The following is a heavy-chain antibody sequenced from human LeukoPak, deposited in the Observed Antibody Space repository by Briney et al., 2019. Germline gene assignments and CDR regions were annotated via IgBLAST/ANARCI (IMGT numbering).Heavy chain of an antibody. CDR1: GFTFSSYS. V-gene: IGHV3-48*04. Sequence: GGSLRLSCAASGFTFSSYSMNWVRQAPGRGLEWVSYISSSSSTIYYADSVKGRFTISRDNAKNSLYLQMNSLRAEDTAVYYCARDSPGTHYYYDSSGYSDAFDIWGQGTMVTVSS. D-gene: IGHD3-22*01. CDR2: ISSSSSTI. CDR3: ARDSPGTHYYYDSSGYSDAFDI. J-gene: IGHJ3*02.